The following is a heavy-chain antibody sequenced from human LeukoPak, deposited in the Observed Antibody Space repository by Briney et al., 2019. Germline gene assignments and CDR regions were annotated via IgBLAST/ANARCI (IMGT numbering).Heavy chain of an antibody. Sequence: GGSLRLSCAASGFTFSNYFMHWVRQAPGKGLVWVSRINSDGTTTMYADSVRGRFTISRDNAKNTLYLQMNSLRAEDSAVYYCTRRVSPTRWFDPWGQGTLVTVSS. CDR3: TRRVSPTRWFDP. V-gene: IGHV3-74*03. CDR1: GFTFSNYF. D-gene: IGHD2-15*01. J-gene: IGHJ5*02. CDR2: INSDGTTT.